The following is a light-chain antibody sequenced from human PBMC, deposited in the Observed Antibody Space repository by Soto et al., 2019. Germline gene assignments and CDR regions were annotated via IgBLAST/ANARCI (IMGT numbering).Light chain of an antibody. V-gene: IGKV3-11*01. J-gene: IGKJ5*01. CDR3: QQRHMWPIT. CDR2: DAY. Sequence: EVVLTQAPVTLSFSPGERATLAWRASQSFRGLLAWYQQKPGQAPRLLIYDAYNRATGIPPRFSGSGSGTDFNLTISSLETEDSAVCYCQQRHMWPITFGQGTRLEIK. CDR1: QSFRGL.